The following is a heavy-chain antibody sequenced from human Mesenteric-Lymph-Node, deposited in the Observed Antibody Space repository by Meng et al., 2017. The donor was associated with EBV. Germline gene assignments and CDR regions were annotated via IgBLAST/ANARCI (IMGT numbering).Heavy chain of an antibody. Sequence: QGPLQAPVPGLAKPSGTLSLTCAVSGGSISSSNWWSWVRQPPGKGLEWIGEIHHSGATNYNPSLKSRVTISVDKSKNQFSLKLSSVTAADAAVYFCASVIYGSGLNSWFDPWGHGTLVTVSS. D-gene: IGHD3-10*01. J-gene: IGHJ5*02. CDR2: IHHSGAT. V-gene: IGHV4-4*02. CDR3: ASVIYGSGLNSWFDP. CDR1: GGSISSSNW.